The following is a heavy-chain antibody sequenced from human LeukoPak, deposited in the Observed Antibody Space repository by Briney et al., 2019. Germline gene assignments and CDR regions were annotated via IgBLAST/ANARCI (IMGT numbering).Heavy chain of an antibody. J-gene: IGHJ4*02. CDR2: ISGSGGST. CDR1: GLTFSSYA. V-gene: IGHV3-23*01. Sequence: GGSLRLSCAASGLTFSSYAMSWVRQAPAPGLEWVSAISGSGGSTYSADSVKGRFTISRDNSKNALYLQINSLRAEDTAVYYCAKPISSGWYSFDYWGQGTLVTVSS. CDR3: AKPISSGWYSFDY. D-gene: IGHD6-19*01.